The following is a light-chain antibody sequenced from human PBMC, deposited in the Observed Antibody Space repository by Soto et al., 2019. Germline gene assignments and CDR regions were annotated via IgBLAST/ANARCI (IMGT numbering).Light chain of an antibody. V-gene: IGKV3D-15*01. Sequence: EIVLTQSPGTLSLSPGERATLPCMASQSVPHSYLAWYRQKPGQAPRLLIYGASIRATGIPVRFSGSGSGTEFTLTISSLQSEDFAIYYCQQYNNWPPITFGQGTRLEIK. J-gene: IGKJ5*01. CDR2: GAS. CDR3: QQYNNWPPIT. CDR1: QSVPHSY.